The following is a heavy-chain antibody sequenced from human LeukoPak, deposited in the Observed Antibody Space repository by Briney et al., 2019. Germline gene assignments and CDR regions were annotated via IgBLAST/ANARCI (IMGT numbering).Heavy chain of an antibody. Sequence: PGGSLRLSCAASGFTFRNYAMSWVRQAPARGLEWVSSLRGDDETFYADSVKGRFHLSRDDSRNTVFLHLNNLRVEDTAVYYCARASWISEADAVWWGQGTVVTVS. CDR2: LRGDDET. CDR1: GFTFRNYA. J-gene: IGHJ4*02. CDR3: ARASWISEADAVW. D-gene: IGHD1-14*01. V-gene: IGHV3-23*01.